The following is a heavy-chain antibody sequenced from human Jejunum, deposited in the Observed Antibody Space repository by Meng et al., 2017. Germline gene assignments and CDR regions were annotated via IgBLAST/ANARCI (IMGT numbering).Heavy chain of an antibody. V-gene: IGHV3-33*01. Sequence: QVEAVVSGGGVVQAGRALGLSCAASGLIFRTSGMHWVRQAPGKGLEWVAFIWSDGSAKYYADSVKGRFIISRDNSKNTVSLQMDSLRVEDTAVYYCARDKGVTSLDTWGQGTLVTVAS. J-gene: IGHJ5*02. CDR1: GLIFRTSG. CDR3: ARDKGVTSLDT. CDR2: IWSDGSAK. D-gene: IGHD3-10*01.